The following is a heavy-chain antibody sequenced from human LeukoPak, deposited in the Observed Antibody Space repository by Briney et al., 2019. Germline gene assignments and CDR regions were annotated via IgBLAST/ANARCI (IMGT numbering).Heavy chain of an antibody. CDR3: ARCTTGNTHYPIDY. CDR1: GFTFSSYA. V-gene: IGHV3-23*01. Sequence: GGSLRLSCAASGFTFSSYAMSWVRQAPGKGLEWVSSITGSGGSAYYADSVKGRFTISRDNSMDTLYLQMNSLRAEDTAVYYCARCTTGNTHYPIDYWGQGTLVTVSS. D-gene: IGHD4-17*01. CDR2: ITGSGGSA. J-gene: IGHJ4*02.